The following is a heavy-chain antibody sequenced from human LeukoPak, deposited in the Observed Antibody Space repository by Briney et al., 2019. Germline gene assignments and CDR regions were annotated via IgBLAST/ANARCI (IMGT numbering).Heavy chain of an antibody. CDR3: ARLAATKLRYYYYGMDV. J-gene: IGHJ6*02. CDR2: IYYSGSST. V-gene: IGHV4-59*01. D-gene: IGHD4-23*01. Sequence: SETLSLTCTVSGVSITGYYWSWIRQPPGKGLDWIAYIYYSGSSTNYNPSLKSRVTISVDTSKNQFSLKLSSVTAADTAVYYCARLAATKLRYYYYGMDVWGQGTTVTVSS. CDR1: GVSITGYY.